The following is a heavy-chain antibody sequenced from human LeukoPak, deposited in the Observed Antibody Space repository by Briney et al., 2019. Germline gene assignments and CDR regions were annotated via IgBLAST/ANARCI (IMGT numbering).Heavy chain of an antibody. CDR1: GFTFSTFS. CDR3: ARRAGAYSHPYDY. D-gene: IGHD4/OR15-4a*01. Sequence: GGSLRLSCAASGFTFSTFSMNWVRQAPGKGLEWVSFIYSDNTHYSDSVKGRFTISRDNSKNTLYLQMNSLRAEDTAVYYCARRAGAYSHPYDYWGQGTLVTVSS. CDR2: IYSDNT. V-gene: IGHV3-53*01. J-gene: IGHJ4*02.